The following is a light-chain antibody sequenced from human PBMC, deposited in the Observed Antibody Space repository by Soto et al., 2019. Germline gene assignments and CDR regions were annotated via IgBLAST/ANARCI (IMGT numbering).Light chain of an antibody. CDR2: GAS. J-gene: IGKJ1*01. CDR3: HQYNNWPGT. V-gene: IGKV3-15*01. Sequence: EIVLTQSPGTLSVSPGERATLSCRASQSVSSKLAWYQQKPGHAPRLLFYGASTGATGIPARFSGSGSETEFTLSISSLQSEDFAVYYCHQYNNWPGTFGQGTKVEIK. CDR1: QSVSSK.